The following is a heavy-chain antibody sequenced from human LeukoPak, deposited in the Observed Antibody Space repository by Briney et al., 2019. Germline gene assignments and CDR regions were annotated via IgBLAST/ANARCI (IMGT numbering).Heavy chain of an antibody. J-gene: IGHJ3*02. V-gene: IGHV3-33*08. Sequence: PGGSLRLSCAASGFTFRSYWMNWARQAPGKGLEWVAVIWYDGSNKYYGDSVKGRFTISRDNSRNTLYLQMNSLRDEDTAVYYCAREGYYGAFDIWGQGTMVTVSS. D-gene: IGHD3-10*01. CDR3: AREGYYGAFDI. CDR1: GFTFRSYW. CDR2: IWYDGSNK.